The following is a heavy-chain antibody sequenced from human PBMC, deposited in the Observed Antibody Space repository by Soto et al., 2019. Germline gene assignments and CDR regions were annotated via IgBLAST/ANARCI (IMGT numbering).Heavy chain of an antibody. V-gene: IGHV4-59*02. Sequence: SETLSLTCTVSGGSVSSYYWSWIRQPPGKGLEWIGNIYYSGSTNYNPSLKSRVTISVDTSKNQFSLKLSSVTAADTAVYYCARSAEYYYYYMDVWGKGTTVTVSS. CDR3: ARSAEYYYYYMDV. CDR2: IYYSGST. CDR1: GGSVSSYY. J-gene: IGHJ6*03.